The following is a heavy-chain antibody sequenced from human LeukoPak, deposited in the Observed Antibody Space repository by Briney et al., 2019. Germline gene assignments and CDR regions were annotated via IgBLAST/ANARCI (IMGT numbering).Heavy chain of an antibody. CDR2: IYHSGST. J-gene: IGHJ5*02. CDR1: GYSISSGYY. V-gene: IGHV4-38-2*02. CDR3: ASHSNYCWFDP. Sequence: PSETLSLTCIVSGYSISSGYYWGWTRQPPGKGLEWIGSIYHSGSTYYNPSLKSRVTISVDTSKNQFSLKLSSVTAADTAVYYCASHSNYCWFDPWGQGTLVTVAS. D-gene: IGHD4-11*01.